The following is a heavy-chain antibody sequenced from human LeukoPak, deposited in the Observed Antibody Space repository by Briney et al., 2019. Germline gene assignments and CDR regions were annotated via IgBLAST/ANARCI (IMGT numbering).Heavy chain of an antibody. Sequence: SETLSLTCSVSGDSFSSPNWWIWVRQPPGKGLEWIGEIYYSGSTNYNPSLKSRVAISMDKSKNQFSLKLSSVTAADTAVYYCARKTVIKQIDYWGQGTLVTVSS. CDR3: ARKTVIKQIDY. J-gene: IGHJ4*02. V-gene: IGHV4-4*02. D-gene: IGHD4-23*01. CDR2: IYYSGST. CDR1: GDSFSSPNW.